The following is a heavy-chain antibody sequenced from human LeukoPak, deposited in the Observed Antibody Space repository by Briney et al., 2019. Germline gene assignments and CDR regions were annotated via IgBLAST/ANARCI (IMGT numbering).Heavy chain of an antibody. V-gene: IGHV4-38-2*02. Sequence: SETLSLTCTVSGYSISSGYYWGWIRQPPGKGLEWIGSIYHSGSTYYNPSLKSRVTISVDTSKNQFSLKLSSVTAADTAVYYCARDLLDSTMAFDIWGQGTMVTLSS. CDR3: ARDLLDSTMAFDI. CDR1: GYSISSGYY. CDR2: IYHSGST. J-gene: IGHJ3*02. D-gene: IGHD1-14*01.